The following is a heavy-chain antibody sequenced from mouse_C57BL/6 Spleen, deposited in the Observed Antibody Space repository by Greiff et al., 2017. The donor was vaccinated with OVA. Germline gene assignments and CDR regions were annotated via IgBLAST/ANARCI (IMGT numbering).Heavy chain of an antibody. V-gene: IGHV5-9*01. CDR1: GFTFSSYT. Sequence: DVHLVESGGGLVKPGGSLKLSCAASGFTFSSYTMSWVRQTPEKRLEWVATISGGGGNTYYPDSVKGRFTISRDNAKNTLYLQMSSLRSEDTALYYCARLSSAAWFAYWGQGTLVTVSA. CDR3: ARLSSAAWFAY. J-gene: IGHJ3*01. D-gene: IGHD3-1*01. CDR2: ISGGGGNT.